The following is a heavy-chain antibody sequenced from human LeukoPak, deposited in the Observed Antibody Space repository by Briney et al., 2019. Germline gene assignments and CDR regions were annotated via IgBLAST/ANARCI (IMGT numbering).Heavy chain of an antibody. J-gene: IGHJ3*02. Sequence: PGRSLRLSCAASGFTFSSYAMHWVRQAPGKGLEWVAVISYDGSNKYYADSVKGRFTISRDNSKNTLCLQMNSLRAEDTAVYYCARDRVGGNATFDIWGQGTMVTVSS. CDR2: ISYDGSNK. CDR1: GFTFSSYA. CDR3: ARDRVGGNATFDI. V-gene: IGHV3-30*04. D-gene: IGHD4-23*01.